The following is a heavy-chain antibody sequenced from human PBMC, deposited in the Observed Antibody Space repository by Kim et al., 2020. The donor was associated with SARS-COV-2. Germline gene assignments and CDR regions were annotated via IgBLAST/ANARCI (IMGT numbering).Heavy chain of an antibody. V-gene: IGHV4-34*01. D-gene: IGHD6-19*01. J-gene: IGHJ2*01. CDR3: ARGAVAGTGWYFDL. Sequence: NPSLKSRVTISVDTSKNQFSLKLSFVTAADTAVYYCARGAVAGTGWYFDLWGRGTLVTVSS.